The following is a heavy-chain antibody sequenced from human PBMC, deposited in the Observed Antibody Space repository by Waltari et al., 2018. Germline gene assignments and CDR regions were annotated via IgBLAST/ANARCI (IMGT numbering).Heavy chain of an antibody. D-gene: IGHD6-6*01. CDR1: GYSFTSYW. CDR2: IYPGDSDT. CDR3: ARSIAAQDGWFDP. Sequence: EVQLVQSGAEVKKPGESLKISCQGSGYSFTSYWIGCVPQMPGKGLEWMGIIYPGDSDTRYSPSFQGQVTISADKSISTAYLQWSSLKASDTAMYYCARSIAAQDGWFDPWGQGTLVTVSS. J-gene: IGHJ5*02. V-gene: IGHV5-51*03.